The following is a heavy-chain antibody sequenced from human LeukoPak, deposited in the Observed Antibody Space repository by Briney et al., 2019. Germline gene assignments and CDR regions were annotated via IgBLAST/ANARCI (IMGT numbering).Heavy chain of an antibody. CDR2: VSHSGSI. J-gene: IGHJ4*02. V-gene: IGHV4-59*04. CDR1: GFTFSSYS. Sequence: GSLRLSCAASGFTFSSYSMNWVRQPPGKGLEWIGSVSHSGSINYDPSLKNRVTISVDTSKNQFSLKLSSVTAADTAVYYCWAIVTTIKLDFWGQGTLVTVSS. D-gene: IGHD5-12*01. CDR3: WAIVTTIKLDF.